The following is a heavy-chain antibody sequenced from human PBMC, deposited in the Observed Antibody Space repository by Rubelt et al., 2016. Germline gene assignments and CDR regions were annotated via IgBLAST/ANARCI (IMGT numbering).Heavy chain of an antibody. J-gene: IGHJ4*01. CDR2: ISHSGST. D-gene: IGHD3-16*02. Sequence: QVQLQQWGAGLLKPSETLFLPCAVYGGSFSGYYWNWIRQPPGKGLEWIGQISHSGSTNYNPSLKSRVTISVDTSKNPFSLKLSPVTVADTAVYYCARTQMISFGGPIVIPGATDFWGHGILVTVSS. CDR1: GGSFSGYY. CDR3: ARTQMISFGGPIVIPGATDF. V-gene: IGHV4-34*01.